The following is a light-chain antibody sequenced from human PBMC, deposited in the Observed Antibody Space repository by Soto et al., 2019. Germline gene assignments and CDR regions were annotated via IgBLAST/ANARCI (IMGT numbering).Light chain of an antibody. J-gene: IGLJ1*01. CDR3: SSYTSSNTPLYV. V-gene: IGLV2-14*01. CDR2: DVS. Sequence: QSALTQPASVSGSPGQSITISCTGTSSDVGGYNYVSWYQQHPGKAPKLMIYDVSNRPSGVSNRFSGSKSGNTASLTISGLQAEDEADYYCSSYTSSNTPLYVFGTGTKLTVL. CDR1: SSDVGGYNY.